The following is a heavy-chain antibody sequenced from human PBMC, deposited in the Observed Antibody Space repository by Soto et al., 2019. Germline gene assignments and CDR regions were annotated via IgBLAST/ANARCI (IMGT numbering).Heavy chain of an antibody. D-gene: IGHD2-2*01. CDR1: GYTFTSYY. V-gene: IGHV1-46*01. CDR3: ARGGSRGDIVVVPAVDYYYYYGMDV. CDR2: INPSGGST. Sequence: ASVKVSCKASGYTFTSYYMHWVLQAPGEGLEWMGIINPSGGSTSYAQKFQGRVTMTRDTSTSTVYMELSSLRSEDTAVYYCARGGSRGDIVVVPAVDYYYYYGMDVWGQGTTVTVSS. J-gene: IGHJ6*02.